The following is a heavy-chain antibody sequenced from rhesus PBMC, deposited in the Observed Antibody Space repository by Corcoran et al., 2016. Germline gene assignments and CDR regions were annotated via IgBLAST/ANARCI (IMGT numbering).Heavy chain of an antibody. CDR3: ARDIAAAGKYWHFDL. CDR1: GAPIRSHW. V-gene: IGHV4-80*01. Sequence: QVQLQESGLGLVKPSETLSLTCAVSGAPIRSHWWTWIRPPPWKGLEWIGEINGYNDRNYYNPSLKSRVTISKDASKNQVSLKLNSVTVADTAVYYCARDIAAAGKYWHFDLWGPGTPITISS. J-gene: IGHJ2*01. CDR2: INGYNDRN. D-gene: IGHD6-25*01.